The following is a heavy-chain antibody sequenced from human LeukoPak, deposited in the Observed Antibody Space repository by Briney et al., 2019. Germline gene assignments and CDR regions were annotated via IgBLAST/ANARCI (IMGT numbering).Heavy chain of an antibody. Sequence: PGGSLRLSCAASGFAFSSYAMSWVRQAPGRGLVWVSGISGGGEATYYADSVKGRFTISRDNSKNTLYLQMNSLRAEDTAVYYCAKDQDYDILTGYLGSLDYWGQGTLVTVSS. J-gene: IGHJ4*02. D-gene: IGHD3-9*01. CDR3: AKDQDYDILTGYLGSLDY. CDR1: GFAFSSYA. V-gene: IGHV3-23*01. CDR2: ISGGGEAT.